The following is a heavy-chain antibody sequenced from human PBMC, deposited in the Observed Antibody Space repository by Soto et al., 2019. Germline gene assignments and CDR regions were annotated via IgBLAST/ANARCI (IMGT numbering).Heavy chain of an antibody. CDR3: ATLTGDRFDY. Sequence: QLQLQESGSGLVKPSQTLSLTCAVSGGSISSGGYSWSWIRQPPGKGLEWIGYIYHSGSTYYNPSIKSRVTISVDRSNNQFSLKLSSVTAADTAVYNSATLTGDRFDYWGQGTLVTVSS. J-gene: IGHJ4*02. CDR2: IYHSGST. CDR1: GGSISSGGYS. V-gene: IGHV4-30-2*01. D-gene: IGHD7-27*01.